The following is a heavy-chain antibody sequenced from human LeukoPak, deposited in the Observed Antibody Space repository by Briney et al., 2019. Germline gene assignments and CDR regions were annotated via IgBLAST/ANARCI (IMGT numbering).Heavy chain of an antibody. CDR2: ISWNSGSI. CDR1: GFTFDDYA. J-gene: IGHJ4*02. D-gene: IGHD6-19*01. Sequence: PGGSLRLSCAASGFTFDDYAMRWVRQAPGKGLEWVSGISWNSGSIGYADSVKGRFTISRDNTKNSLYLQMNSLRAEDTALYYCAKGGSGGYYFDYWGQGTLVTVSS. V-gene: IGHV3-9*01. CDR3: AKGGSGGYYFDY.